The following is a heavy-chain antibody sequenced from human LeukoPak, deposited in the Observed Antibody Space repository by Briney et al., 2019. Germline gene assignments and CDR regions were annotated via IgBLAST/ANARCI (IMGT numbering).Heavy chain of an antibody. Sequence: PGGSLRLSCAASGFTFSNYTMNWVRQAPGKGLEWISSISSTTSYIYYADSVKSRFTISRDNAKNSLYLQMNSLRAEDTAVYYCARETFYYDNTGHYYSAFEDYWGQGTLVTVSS. CDR3: ARETFYYDNTGHYYSAFEDY. V-gene: IGHV3-21*01. CDR2: ISSTTSYI. J-gene: IGHJ4*02. D-gene: IGHD3-22*01. CDR1: GFTFSNYT.